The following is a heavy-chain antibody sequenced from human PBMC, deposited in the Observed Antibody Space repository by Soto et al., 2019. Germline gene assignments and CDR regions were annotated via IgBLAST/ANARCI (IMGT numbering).Heavy chain of an antibody. CDR1: GFTFSRYA. Sequence: GGSLRLSCAPSGFTFSRYAISSVCHAPAKGLERVSATSGSGGSTSCADSVKGRFTISRDHSKITLYLQVYSLRAEDTAVYYFARGETSVYDAFDIMGRVTRIAV. V-gene: IGHV3-23*01. CDR2: TSGSGGST. D-gene: IGHD1-26*01. CDR3: ARGETSVYDAFDI. J-gene: IGHJ3*02.